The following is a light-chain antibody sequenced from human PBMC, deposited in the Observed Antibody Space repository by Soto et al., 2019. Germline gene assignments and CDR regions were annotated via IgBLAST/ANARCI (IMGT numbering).Light chain of an antibody. CDR1: SSNIGSNY. V-gene: IGLV1-47*01. CDR3: AAWDDSLSGLV. Sequence: QLVLTQPPSASGTPGQRVTISCSGSSSNIGSNYVYWYQQLPGTAPKLLIYRNNQWPSGVPDRFSGSKSGTSASLAISGLRSEDEADYYCAAWDDSLSGLVFGGGTKVTVL. CDR2: RNN. J-gene: IGLJ2*01.